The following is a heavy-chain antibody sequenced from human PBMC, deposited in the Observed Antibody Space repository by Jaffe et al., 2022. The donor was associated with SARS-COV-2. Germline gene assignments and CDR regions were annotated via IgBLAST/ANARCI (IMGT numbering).Heavy chain of an antibody. D-gene: IGHD3-22*01. CDR2: INPSGGST. CDR3: ARSYYDSSGYYFGNNWFDP. V-gene: IGHV1-46*04. Sequence: QVQLVQSGAEVKKPGASVKVSCKASGYTFTSYYMHWVRQAPGQGLEWMGIINPSGGSTSYAQKLQGRVTMTRDTSTSTVYMELSSLRSEDTAVYYCARSYYDSSGYYFGNNWFDPWGQGTLVTVSS. J-gene: IGHJ5*02. CDR1: GYTFTSYY.